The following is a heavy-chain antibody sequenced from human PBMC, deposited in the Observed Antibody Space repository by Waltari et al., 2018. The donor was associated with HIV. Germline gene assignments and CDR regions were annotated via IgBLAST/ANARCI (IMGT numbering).Heavy chain of an antibody. J-gene: IGHJ4*02. CDR2: IKQDGSDK. V-gene: IGHV3-7*01. D-gene: IGHD6-19*01. CDR1: GFTFSSYW. CDR3: ASEGYSSGWSRDY. Sequence: EVQLVESGGGLVQPGGSLRLSCAASGFTFSSYWMRWVRQARGKGLEWVANIKQDGSDKYYVDSVKGRFTISRDNGKNSLYLQMNSLRAEDTAVYYCASEGYSSGWSRDYWGQGTLVTVSS.